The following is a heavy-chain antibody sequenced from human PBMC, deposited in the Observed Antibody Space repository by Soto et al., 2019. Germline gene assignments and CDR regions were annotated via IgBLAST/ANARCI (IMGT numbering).Heavy chain of an antibody. D-gene: IGHD3-3*01. V-gene: IGHV3-21*01. J-gene: IGHJ6*03. Sequence: EVQLVESGGGLVKPGGSLRLSCAASGFTFSSYSMNWVRQAPGKGLEWVSSISSSSSYIYYADSVKGRFTISRDNAKNSLYLQMNSLRAEDTAVYYCARITYYDFCSGQRDYYYMDVWGKGTTVTVSS. CDR1: GFTFSSYS. CDR3: ARITYYDFCSGQRDYYYMDV. CDR2: ISSSSSYI.